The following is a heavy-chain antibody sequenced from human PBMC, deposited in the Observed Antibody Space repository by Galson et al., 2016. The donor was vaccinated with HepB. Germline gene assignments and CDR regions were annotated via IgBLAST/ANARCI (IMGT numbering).Heavy chain of an antibody. V-gene: IGHV3-7*01. D-gene: IGHD3-22*01. Sequence: SLRLSCAASGFTFSRYWMAWIRQAPGKGLEWVGNIKEDGSNKYYADSVKGRFTISRDNSKNTLYLQMNSLRADDTAVYSCARDSSYFDSSGYYYRGVDWYLDLWGRGTLVTVST. CDR1: GFTFSRYW. CDR3: ARDSSYFDSSGYYYRGVDWYLDL. J-gene: IGHJ2*01. CDR2: IKEDGSNK.